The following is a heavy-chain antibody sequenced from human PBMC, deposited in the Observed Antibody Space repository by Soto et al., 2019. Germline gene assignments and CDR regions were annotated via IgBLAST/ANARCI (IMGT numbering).Heavy chain of an antibody. J-gene: IGHJ6*02. CDR1: GDSISSSFYY. CDR2: IHNSGTT. CDR3: ARDRSHYVWAISRTYGMDV. V-gene: IGHV4-31*03. D-gene: IGHD3-16*02. Sequence: SETLSLTCLVCGDSISSSFYYWSWIRQVPGKGPEWIGHIHNSGTTHYNPSLRSRLTISLDTSKNQFSLRLSSVTAADTAVYFCARDRSHYVWAISRTYGMDVWGQGTTVTVSS.